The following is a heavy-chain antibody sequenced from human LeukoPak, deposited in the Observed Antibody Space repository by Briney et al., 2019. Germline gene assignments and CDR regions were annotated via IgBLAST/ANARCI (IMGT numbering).Heavy chain of an antibody. CDR3: ASVPYYYDSSGYTPSGY. J-gene: IGHJ4*02. D-gene: IGHD3-22*01. CDR2: ISSSSSYI. V-gene: IGHV3-21*01. CDR1: GFTFSSYS. Sequence: GGSLRLSCAASGFTFSSYSMNWVRQAPGKGLEWVSSISSSSSYIYYADSVKGRFTISRDNAKNSLYLQMNSLRAEDTAVYYCASVPYYYDSSGYTPSGYWGQGTLVTVSS.